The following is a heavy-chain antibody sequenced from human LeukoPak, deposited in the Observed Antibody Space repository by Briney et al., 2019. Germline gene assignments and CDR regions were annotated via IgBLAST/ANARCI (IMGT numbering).Heavy chain of an antibody. V-gene: IGHV3-23*01. CDR1: GFTFSNYA. CDR3: ASRHCSGGGCYFAGADPFDY. D-gene: IGHD2-15*01. J-gene: IGHJ4*02. Sequence: GGSLRLSCAVSGFTFSNYAMSWVRQAPGKGLEWVSGISGSGGSTFYADSVKGRFTISRDNSKNTLYLQMNSLRAEDTAVYFCASRHCSGGGCYFAGADPFDYWGQGTLVTVSS. CDR2: ISGSGGST.